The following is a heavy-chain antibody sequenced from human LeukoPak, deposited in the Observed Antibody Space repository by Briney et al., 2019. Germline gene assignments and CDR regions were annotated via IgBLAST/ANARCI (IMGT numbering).Heavy chain of an antibody. CDR3: AKGSVGFGELFDY. V-gene: IGHV3-23*01. CDR2: ISGSGGST. Sequence: GGSLRLSCAASGFTFSSYGMSWVRQAPGKGLEWVSAISGSGGSTYYADSVKGRFNISRDNSKNTLYLQMNSLRAEDTAVYYCAKGSVGFGELFDYWGQGTLVTVSS. J-gene: IGHJ4*02. CDR1: GFTFSSYG. D-gene: IGHD3-10*01.